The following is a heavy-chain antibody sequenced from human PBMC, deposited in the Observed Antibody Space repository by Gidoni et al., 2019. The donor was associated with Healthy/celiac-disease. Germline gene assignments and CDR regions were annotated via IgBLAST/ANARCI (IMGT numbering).Heavy chain of an antibody. D-gene: IGHD6-6*01. V-gene: IGHV3-23*04. CDR3: AKELEYSSSFGKVWDY. Sequence: EVQLVESGGGLVQPGGSLRLSCAASGFHFSSLAMSWVRQAPGKGLEWVSAISGSGGSTYYADSVKGRFTISRDNSKNTLYLQMNSLRAEDTAVYYCAKELEYSSSFGKVWDYWGQGTLVTVSS. CDR2: ISGSGGST. J-gene: IGHJ4*02. CDR1: GFHFSSLA.